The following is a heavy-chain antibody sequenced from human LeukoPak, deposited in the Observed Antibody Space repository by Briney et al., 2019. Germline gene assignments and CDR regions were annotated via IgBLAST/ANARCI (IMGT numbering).Heavy chain of an antibody. CDR1: GFTFSSYW. V-gene: IGHV3-7*01. J-gene: IGHJ3*02. CDR2: IKQDGSEK. Sequence: GGSLRLSCAASGFTFSSYWMSWVRQAPGKGLEWVANIKQDGSEKYYVDSVKGRFTISRDNAKNSLYLQMNSLRAEDTAVYYCARAGGTYYGIAFDIWGQGTMGTVSS. CDR3: ARAGGTYYGIAFDI. D-gene: IGHD1-26*01.